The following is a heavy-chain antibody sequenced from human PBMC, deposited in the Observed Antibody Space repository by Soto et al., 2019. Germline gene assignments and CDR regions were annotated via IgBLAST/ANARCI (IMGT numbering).Heavy chain of an antibody. Sequence: SVKVSCKASGYTFTSYGISWVRQAPGQGLEWMGWISAIFGTANYAQKFQGRVTITADESTSTAYMELSSLRSEDTAVYYCAMVDVYVTPSPQDVWGQGTTVTVS. J-gene: IGHJ6*02. CDR3: AMVDVYVTPSPQDV. CDR2: ISAIFGTA. V-gene: IGHV1-69*13. CDR1: GYTFTSYG. D-gene: IGHD3-16*01.